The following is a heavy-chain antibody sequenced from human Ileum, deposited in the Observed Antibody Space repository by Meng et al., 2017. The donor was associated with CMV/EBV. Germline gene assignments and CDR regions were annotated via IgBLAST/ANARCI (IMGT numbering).Heavy chain of an antibody. J-gene: IGHJ4*02. CDR3: AKLPGVEYCGGTDCTYVDH. Sequence: GESLKISCSVSGFTLSNYWMDWVRQAPGKGLEWVANMNRDGSDRNYVDSVKGRFTISRDSAKNSLYLDLNSLRAEDTAVYYCAKLPGVEYCGGTDCTYVDHWGQGTLVTVSS. CDR2: MNRDGSDR. CDR1: GFTLSNYW. D-gene: IGHD2-21*01. V-gene: IGHV3-7*01.